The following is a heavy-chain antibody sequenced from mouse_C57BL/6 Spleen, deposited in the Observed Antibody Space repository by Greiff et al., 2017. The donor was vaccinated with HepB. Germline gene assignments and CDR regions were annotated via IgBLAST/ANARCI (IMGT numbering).Heavy chain of an antibody. CDR3: ERRDVWNYGSSSWFAY. CDR2: IYPGSGST. CDR1: GYTFTSYW. D-gene: IGHD1-1*01. J-gene: IGHJ3*01. Sequence: QVHVKQPGAELVKPGASVKMSCKASGYTFTSYWITWVKQRPGQGLEWIGDIYPGSGSTNYNEKFKSKATLTVDTSSSTAYMQISSLTSEDSAVYYCERRDVWNYGSSSWFAYWGQGTLVTVSA. V-gene: IGHV1-55*01.